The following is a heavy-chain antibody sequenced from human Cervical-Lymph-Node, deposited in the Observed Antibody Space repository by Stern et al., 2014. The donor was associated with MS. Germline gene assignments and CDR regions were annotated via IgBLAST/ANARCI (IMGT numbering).Heavy chain of an antibody. CDR3: ARSTRGLDV. J-gene: IGHJ6*02. CDR2: INPNRGAT. V-gene: IGHV1-2*06. CDR1: GYTFTGTY. Sequence: VQLVESGAEVKKPGASVKVSCKASGYTFTGTYIHWVRQAPGQGPEWMGRINPNRGATNYAQNFQGRVTMTRDTSITTAYMELTRLRSDDTAVYYCARSTRGLDVWGLGTTVTVSS.